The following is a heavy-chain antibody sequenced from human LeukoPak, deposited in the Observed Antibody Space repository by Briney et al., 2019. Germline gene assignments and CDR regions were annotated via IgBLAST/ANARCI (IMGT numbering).Heavy chain of an antibody. Sequence: GGSLRLSCAASGFIFSSYVMQWVRQAPGKGLEWVAAISSDGGNKYYTDSVKGRFTISRDNSKNTLYLQMNSLRAEDTAEYYCARDTSTTLDYWGQGTLVTVSS. V-gene: IGHV3-30*04. CDR3: ARDTSTTLDY. J-gene: IGHJ4*02. CDR1: GFIFSSYV. D-gene: IGHD2-15*01. CDR2: ISSDGGNK.